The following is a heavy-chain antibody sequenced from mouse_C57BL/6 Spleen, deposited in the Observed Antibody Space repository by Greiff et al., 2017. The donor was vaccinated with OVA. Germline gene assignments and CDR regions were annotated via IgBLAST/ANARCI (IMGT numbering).Heavy chain of an antibody. CDR3: ARPEDDRQRAWFAY. CDR1: GYTFTSYW. D-gene: IGHD3-2*01. CDR2: IDPSDSYT. V-gene: IGHV1-59*01. Sequence: VQLQQPGAELVRPGTSVKLSCKASGYTFTSYWMHWVKQRPGQGLEWIGVIDPSDSYTNYNQKFKGKATLTVDTSSSTAYMQLSSLTSEDSAVYYCARPEDDRQRAWFAYWGQGTLVTVSA. J-gene: IGHJ3*01.